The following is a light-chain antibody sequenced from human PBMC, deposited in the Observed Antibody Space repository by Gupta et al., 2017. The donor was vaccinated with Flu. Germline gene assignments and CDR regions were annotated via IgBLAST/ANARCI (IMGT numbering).Light chain of an antibody. CDR3: DSRDSTGNHQGV. CDR1: SLSNSY. Sequence: SSELPPVPSVSVSLVRTVRITCPGASLSNSYARWYQQKPGQAPVLVLSAKNIRPSGSPDRFTGSSSGNTAALTITVAQAEEEDXYYCDSRDSTGNHQGVFGGGTKLTVL. J-gene: IGLJ3*02. CDR2: AKN. V-gene: IGLV3-19*01.